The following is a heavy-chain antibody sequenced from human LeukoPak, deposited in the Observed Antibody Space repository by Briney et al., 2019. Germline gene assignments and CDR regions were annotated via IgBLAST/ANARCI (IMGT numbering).Heavy chain of an antibody. D-gene: IGHD1-14*01. V-gene: IGHV3-33*01. Sequence: GGSLRLSCAASGFTFSNYGMHWVRQAPGKGLEWVAVIWYDGSKTYYADSVKGRFTISRDNSRNKLYLQMNSLRADDTAVYFCARYNTGRSDHWGQGTLVTVSS. CDR2: IWYDGSKT. CDR3: ARYNTGRSDH. CDR1: GFTFSNYG. J-gene: IGHJ4*02.